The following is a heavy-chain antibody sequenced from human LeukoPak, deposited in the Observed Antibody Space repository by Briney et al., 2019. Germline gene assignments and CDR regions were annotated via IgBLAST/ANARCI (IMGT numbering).Heavy chain of an antibody. CDR1: GYTFTGYY. Sequence: ASVKVSCKASGYTFTGYYMHWVRQAPGHGLDWMGWVNPNSGGTKYAQKFQGRVTMTRDTSISTAYMELSWLRSDDTAVYYCASLTVTTSYWGQGTLVTVSS. D-gene: IGHD4-11*01. V-gene: IGHV1-2*02. CDR3: ASLTVTTSY. CDR2: VNPNSGGT. J-gene: IGHJ4*02.